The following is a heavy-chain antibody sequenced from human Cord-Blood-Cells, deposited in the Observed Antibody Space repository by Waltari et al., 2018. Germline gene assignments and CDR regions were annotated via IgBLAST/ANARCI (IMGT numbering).Heavy chain of an antibody. CDR3: ARDGVLLWFGELFDY. CDR1: GFPFRSSA. V-gene: IGHV3-48*03. CDR2: ISSSGSTI. Sequence: EVQLVESGGGLVQPGGSLRLSCAASGFPFRSSAMNWVRQAPGKGLEWVSYISSSGSTIYYADSVKGRFTISRDNAKNSLYLQMNSLRAEDTAVYYCARDGVLLWFGELFDYWGQGTLVTVSS. D-gene: IGHD3-10*01. J-gene: IGHJ4*02.